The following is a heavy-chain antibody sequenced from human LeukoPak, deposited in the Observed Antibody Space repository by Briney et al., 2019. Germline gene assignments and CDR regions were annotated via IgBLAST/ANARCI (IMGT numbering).Heavy chain of an antibody. CDR2: IYTSGST. V-gene: IGHV4-4*07. D-gene: IGHD1-26*01. J-gene: IGHJ4*02. CDR1: GASISSYY. CDR3: ARGPLPRGSYAIDY. Sequence: SETLSLTCTVSGASISSYYCSWVRQPAGKGLELIGRIYTSGSTNYNPSLKSRVTRAVDTSKNQFSLKLTSVTAADTAVYYCARGPLPRGSYAIDYWGQGTMVTVSS.